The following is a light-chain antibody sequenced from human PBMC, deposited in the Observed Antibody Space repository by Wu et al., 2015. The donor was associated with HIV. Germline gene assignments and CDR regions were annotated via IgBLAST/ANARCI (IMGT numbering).Light chain of an antibody. J-gene: IGKJ2*01. CDR1: QSVSSTY. CDR3: QQYGSSPYT. CDR2: GVS. V-gene: IGKV3-20*01. Sequence: EIVLTQSPGTLSLSPGERATLSCRASQSVSSTYLAWYQQKPGQAPRLLIYGVSSRATGIPDRFSGSGSGTDFTLTISRLEPEDFAVYYCQQYGSSPYTFGLGDQGWSSN.